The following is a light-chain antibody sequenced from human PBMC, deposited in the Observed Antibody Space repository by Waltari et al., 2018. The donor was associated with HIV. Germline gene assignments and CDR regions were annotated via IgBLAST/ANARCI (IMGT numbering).Light chain of an antibody. CDR3: QSYDRSLGASVV. J-gene: IGLJ2*01. CDR2: GNK. V-gene: IGLV1-40*01. Sequence: QSVLTQPPSVSGAPGQRVTISCTGGSSNIGADYDVHWYQQIPGTAPKLLISGNKNRPSGVPDRFSASKSGTSAALAITGLRAEDEADYFCQSYDRSLGASVVFGGGTKLTVL. CDR1: SSNIGADYD.